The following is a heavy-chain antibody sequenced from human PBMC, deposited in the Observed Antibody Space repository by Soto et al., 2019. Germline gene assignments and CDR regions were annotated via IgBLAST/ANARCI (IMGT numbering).Heavy chain of an antibody. CDR1: GGSISSGYYY. CDR3: VRYCRTTNCPFDY. J-gene: IGHJ4*02. CDR2: VYYSGNT. Sequence: SETLSLTFSVSGGSISSGYYYWSWIRQPPGKVLELLGYVYYSGNTYFNPSLKSRVTLSVDTSKNQFSLNLSSVAAADTAVYYCVRYCRTTNCPFDYWGQGTLVNVSS. V-gene: IGHV4-30-4*01. D-gene: IGHD2-2*01.